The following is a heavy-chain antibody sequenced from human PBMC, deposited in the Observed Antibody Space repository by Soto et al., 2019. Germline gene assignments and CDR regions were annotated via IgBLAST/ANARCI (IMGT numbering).Heavy chain of an antibody. CDR1: GGSISSYY. Sequence: PSETLSLTCTVSGGSISSYYWSWIRQPAGKGLEWIGRIYSSGSTKYNPSLKSRVTMSLGTSKNQFSLRLSSVTAADTAVYYCARGQRFSDWFDPWGQGTLVTVSS. CDR2: IYSSGST. D-gene: IGHD3-3*01. J-gene: IGHJ5*02. CDR3: ARGQRFSDWFDP. V-gene: IGHV4-4*07.